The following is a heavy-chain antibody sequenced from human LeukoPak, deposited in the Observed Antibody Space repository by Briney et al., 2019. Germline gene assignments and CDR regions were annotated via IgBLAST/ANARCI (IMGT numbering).Heavy chain of an antibody. Sequence: NPSETLSLTCTVSGGSISSSNYYWGWIRQPPGKGLEWIGSIYYTGSTYYNPSLKSRVTISVDTSKNQFSLKLSSVTAADTAMYFCAREIRVATRRFDYWGRGTLLTVSS. V-gene: IGHV4-39*07. CDR2: IYYTGST. J-gene: IGHJ4*02. CDR3: AREIRVATRRFDY. CDR1: GGSISSSNYY. D-gene: IGHD6-6*01.